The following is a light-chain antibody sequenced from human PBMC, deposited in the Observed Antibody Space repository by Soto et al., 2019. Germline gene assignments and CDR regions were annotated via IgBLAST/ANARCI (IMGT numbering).Light chain of an antibody. CDR1: SSDVGGHNH. CDR3: SSYAGSMNLI. Sequence: QSALTQPPSASGSPGQSVTISCTGSSSDVGGHNHVSWYQQHPGKAPKLMIYEVSKRPLGVPDRFSGSKSVNTASLTVSGLQAEDEADYYCSSYAGSMNLIFGGGTKLTVL. CDR2: EVS. V-gene: IGLV2-8*01. J-gene: IGLJ2*01.